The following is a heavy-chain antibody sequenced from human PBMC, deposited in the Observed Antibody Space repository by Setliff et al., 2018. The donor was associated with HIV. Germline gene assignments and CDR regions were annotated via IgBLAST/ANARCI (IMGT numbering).Heavy chain of an antibody. CDR1: GGTFSSYA. D-gene: IGHD3-10*01. J-gene: IGHJ4*02. V-gene: IGHV1-69*13. CDR2: IIPIFGTA. Sequence: SVKVSCKASGGTFSSYAISWVRQAPGQGLEWMGGIIPIFGTANYAQKFQGRVTITADESTSTAYMELSSLRSEDTAVYYCRFGELSQYYFDYWGQGTLVTVSS. CDR3: RFGELSQYYFDY.